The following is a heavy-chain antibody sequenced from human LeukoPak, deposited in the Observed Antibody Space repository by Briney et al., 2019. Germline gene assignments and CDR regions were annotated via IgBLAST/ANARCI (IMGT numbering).Heavy chain of an antibody. CDR2: ISSSSSYI. CDR3: ARVGGGGGYGDYFPYYYYYYMDV. Sequence: GGSLRLSCAASGFTFSSYSMNWVRQAPGKGLEWVSSISSSSSYIYYADSVKGRFTISRDNAKNSPYLQMNSLRAEDTAVYYCARVGGGGGYGDYFPYYYYYYMDVWGKGTTVTVSS. J-gene: IGHJ6*03. CDR1: GFTFSSYS. V-gene: IGHV3-21*01. D-gene: IGHD4-17*01.